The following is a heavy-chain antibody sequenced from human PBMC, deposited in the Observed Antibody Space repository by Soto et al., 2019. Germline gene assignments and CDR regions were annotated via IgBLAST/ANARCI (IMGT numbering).Heavy chain of an antibody. Sequence: PGGSLRLSCAASGFTFDDYAMHWVRQAPGKGLEWVAFISKNEGNICYADSVKGRFSISRDNSQNTLYLKMNSLRGEDTAVYYCVTGHWNYFDYWGQGTLVTVSS. J-gene: IGHJ4*02. V-gene: IGHV3-30*03. D-gene: IGHD3-3*01. CDR1: GFTFDDYA. CDR3: VTGHWNYFDY. CDR2: ISKNEGNI.